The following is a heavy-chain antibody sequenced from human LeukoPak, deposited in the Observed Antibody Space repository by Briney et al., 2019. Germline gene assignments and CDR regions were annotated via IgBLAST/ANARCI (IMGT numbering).Heavy chain of an antibody. J-gene: IGHJ5*02. V-gene: IGHV3-23*01. CDR1: GFTFSSYA. CDR3: AKEEAYYDFWSGYHRNWFDP. D-gene: IGHD3-3*01. Sequence: PGGSLRLSCAASGFTFSSYAMSWVRQAPGKGLEWVSSISGSGDSTFYADSVKGRFTISRDNSKNTLYLQMNSLRAEDTAVYYCAKEEAYYDFWSGYHRNWFDPWGQGTLVTVSS. CDR2: ISGSGDST.